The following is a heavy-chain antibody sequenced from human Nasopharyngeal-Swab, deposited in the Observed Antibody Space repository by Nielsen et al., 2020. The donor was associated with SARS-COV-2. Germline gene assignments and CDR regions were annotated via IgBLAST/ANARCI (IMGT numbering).Heavy chain of an antibody. Sequence: SETLSLTCAVYGGSFSGYYWSWIRQPPGKGLEWIGEINHSGSTNYSPSLKSRVTISKDTSKNQFSLKLSSVTAADTAVYYCARMIVVVPAARDWFDPWGQGTLVTVSS. D-gene: IGHD2-2*01. CDR3: ARMIVVVPAARDWFDP. V-gene: IGHV4-34*01. J-gene: IGHJ5*02. CDR2: INHSGST. CDR1: GGSFSGYY.